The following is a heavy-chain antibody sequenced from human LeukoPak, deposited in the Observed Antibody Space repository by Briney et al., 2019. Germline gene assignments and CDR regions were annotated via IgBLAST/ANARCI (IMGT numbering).Heavy chain of an antibody. CDR2: IIPIFGTA. V-gene: IGHV1-69*13. Sequence: GASVKVSCKASGGTFSSYAISWVRQAPGQGLEWMGGIIPIFGTANYAQKFQGRVTITADESTSTAYMELSSLRSGDTAVYYCARGRYCSGGSCYSGADYYYYYGMDVWGKGTTVTVSS. CDR1: GGTFSSYA. D-gene: IGHD2-15*01. CDR3: ARGRYCSGGSCYSGADYYYYYGMDV. J-gene: IGHJ6*04.